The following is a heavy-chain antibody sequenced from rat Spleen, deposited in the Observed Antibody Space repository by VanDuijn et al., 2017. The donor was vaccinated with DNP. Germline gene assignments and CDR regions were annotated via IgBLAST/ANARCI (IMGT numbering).Heavy chain of an antibody. CDR2: INPDGAST. D-gene: IGHD1-1*01. CDR3: KKELQWYAMDA. V-gene: IGHV5-58*01. J-gene: IGHJ4*01. Sequence: EVQLVETGGGLVQPGRSLKLSCVASGFTFNTYWMFWVRQAPGKGLEWVASINPDGASTYYLDSVKGRFTISRDNAENTVYLQMDSLRSEDTATYYCKKELQWYAMDAWGQGTSVTVSA. CDR1: GFTFNTYW.